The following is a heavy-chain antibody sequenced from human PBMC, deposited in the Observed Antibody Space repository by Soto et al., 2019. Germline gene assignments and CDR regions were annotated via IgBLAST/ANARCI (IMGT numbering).Heavy chain of an antibody. Sequence: PGGSLRLSCAASGFTFEDYGMHWVRLPPGKGLEWVSYISSSSSTIYYADSVKGRFTISRDNAKNSLYLQMNSLRAEDTAVYYCARDYSSYGPFDYWGQGTLVTVSS. CDR1: GFTFEDYG. V-gene: IGHV3-48*01. CDR3: ARDYSSYGPFDY. CDR2: ISSSSSTI. D-gene: IGHD5-18*01. J-gene: IGHJ4*02.